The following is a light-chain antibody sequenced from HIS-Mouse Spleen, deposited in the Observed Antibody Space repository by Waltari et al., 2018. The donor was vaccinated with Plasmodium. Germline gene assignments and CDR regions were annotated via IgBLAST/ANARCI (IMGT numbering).Light chain of an antibody. V-gene: IGKV1-39*01. CDR2: AAS. J-gene: IGKJ1*01. Sequence: DIQMTKSPSSLSASVGDRVTITCRASQSISSYLNWYQQKPGKAPKLRIYAASSLQSGVPSRFSGSGSWTYFTLTISSLQPEYFATYYCQQSYSTWTFGQGTKVEIK. CDR1: QSISSY. CDR3: QQSYSTWT.